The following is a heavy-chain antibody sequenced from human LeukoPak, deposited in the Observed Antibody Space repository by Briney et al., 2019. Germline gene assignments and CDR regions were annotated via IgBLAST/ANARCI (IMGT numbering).Heavy chain of an antibody. D-gene: IGHD1-26*01. V-gene: IGHV3-9*03. CDR2: ISWNSGSI. Sequence: PGRSLRLSCAASGFTFDDYAMHWVRQAPGKGLEWVSGISWNSGSIGYADSVKGRFTISRDNAKNSLYLQMNGLRAEDMALYYCAKGGIVGAIGGAFDIWGQGTMVTVSS. CDR3: AKGGIVGAIGGAFDI. J-gene: IGHJ3*02. CDR1: GFTFDDYA.